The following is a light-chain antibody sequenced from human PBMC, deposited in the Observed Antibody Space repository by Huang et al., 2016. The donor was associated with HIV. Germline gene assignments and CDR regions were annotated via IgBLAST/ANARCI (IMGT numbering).Light chain of an antibody. V-gene: IGKV3-15*01. J-gene: IGKJ1*01. CDR2: GAS. CDR3: QQYNNWPLT. Sequence: EIVMTHSPATLSVSPGERATLSCRASQIVSSNLAWYQQKPGQAPRLLIYGASPRATGIPARFSGSGSGTEFTLTISSLQSEDFAVYYCQQYNNWPLTFGQGTKVEIK. CDR1: QIVSSN.